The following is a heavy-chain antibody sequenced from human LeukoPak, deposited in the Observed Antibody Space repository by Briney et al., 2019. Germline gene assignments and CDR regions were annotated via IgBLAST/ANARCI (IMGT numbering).Heavy chain of an antibody. CDR2: IYSGGST. Sequence: GGSLRLSCAASGFTVSSNYMSWVRQAPGKGLEWVSVIYSGGSTYYADSVKGRFTISRDNSKNTLYLQMNSLRAEDTAVYYCASGSGSYRTPYYYMDVWGRWTTVTVSS. J-gene: IGHJ6*03. D-gene: IGHD3-10*01. V-gene: IGHV3-53*01. CDR3: ASGSGSYRTPYYYMDV. CDR1: GFTVSSNY.